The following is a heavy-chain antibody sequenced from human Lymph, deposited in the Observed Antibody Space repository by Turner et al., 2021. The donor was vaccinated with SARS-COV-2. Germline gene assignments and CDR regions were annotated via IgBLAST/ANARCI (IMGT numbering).Heavy chain of an antibody. J-gene: IGHJ4*02. CDR1: GYTFTGYY. CDR2: INPNSGGT. CDR3: ARSRDLQSMVRGVDPFDY. D-gene: IGHD3-10*01. Sequence: QVQLVQSGAEVKKPGASVKVSCKASGYTFTGYYMHWVRQAPGQGRECMGWINPNSGGTNYAQKLQGRVTMTRDTSISTAYMELSRLRSDDTAVYYCARSRDLQSMVRGVDPFDYWGQGTLVTVSS. V-gene: IGHV1-2*02.